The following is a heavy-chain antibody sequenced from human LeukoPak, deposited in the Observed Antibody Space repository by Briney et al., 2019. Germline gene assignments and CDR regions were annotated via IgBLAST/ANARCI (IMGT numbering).Heavy chain of an antibody. V-gene: IGHV5-51*01. D-gene: IGHD2-2*01. CDR1: GYSFTSYW. CDR3: ARIPCSSTSCLYYYYYMDV. Sequence: GESLKISCKGSGYSFTSYWIGWVRQMPGKGLEWMGIIYPGDSDTRYSPSFQGQVTISADKSISTAYLQWSSLKASDTAMYYCARIPCSSTSCLYYYYYMDVWGKGTTVTVSS. J-gene: IGHJ6*03. CDR2: IYPGDSDT.